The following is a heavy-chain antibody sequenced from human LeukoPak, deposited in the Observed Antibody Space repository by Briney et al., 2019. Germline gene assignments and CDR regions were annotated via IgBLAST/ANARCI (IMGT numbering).Heavy chain of an antibody. CDR3: AKDIRTYYYGMDV. Sequence: PGGSLRLSCAASGFTFSSYWMHWVRQAPGKGLVWVSRINSDGSSTSYADSVKGRFTISRDNAKNSLYLQMNSLRAEDTALYYCAKDIRTYYYGMDVWGQGTTVTVSS. CDR2: INSDGSST. CDR1: GFTFSSYW. V-gene: IGHV3-74*01. D-gene: IGHD1-1*01. J-gene: IGHJ6*02.